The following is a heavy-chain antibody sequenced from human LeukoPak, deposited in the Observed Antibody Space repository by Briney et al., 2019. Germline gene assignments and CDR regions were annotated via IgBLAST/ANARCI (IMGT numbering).Heavy chain of an antibody. Sequence: PSETLSLTCAVYNGSFSFYYCNWIRQAPGKGLEWIGEINQSGSTNYNPSLKSRVTISVDTSKNQFSLILSSVTAADTAVYYCARLEAVSVTEMQEIWGQGTMVTVSS. CDR1: NGSFSFYY. D-gene: IGHD5-18*01. V-gene: IGHV4-34*01. CDR3: ARLEAVSVTEMQEI. J-gene: IGHJ3*02. CDR2: INQSGST.